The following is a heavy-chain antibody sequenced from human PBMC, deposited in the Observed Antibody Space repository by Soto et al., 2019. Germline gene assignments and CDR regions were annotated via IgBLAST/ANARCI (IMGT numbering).Heavy chain of an antibody. CDR1: LFSHNTKDMV. CDR3: AHRPAYDISTGYYPFDF. Sequence: RPKPVNQKQTLMMNCTSSLFSHNTKDMVVAWSRQPRGKALEWLALIYWDDGKRYSPSLKTRLNITKDTSKNQVVLTLTNVDPVDTATYYCAHRPAYDISTGYYPFDFWGQGSLVTVSS. CDR2: IYWDDGK. V-gene: IGHV2-5*02. J-gene: IGHJ4*02. D-gene: IGHD3-9*01.